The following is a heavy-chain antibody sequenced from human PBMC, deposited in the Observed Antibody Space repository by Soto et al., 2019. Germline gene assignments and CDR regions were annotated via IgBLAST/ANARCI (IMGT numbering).Heavy chain of an antibody. CDR3: ARDLQAGTDNVNWFAP. CDR1: GFSISRSA. CDR2: IAYDGSNR. J-gene: IGHJ5*02. V-gene: IGHV3-30*04. Sequence: GGSLRLSCAASGFSISRSAMHWVRQAPGKGLEWVAVIAYDGSNRWYADSAKGRFTISRDNSKNTVYLQMSSLRGEDTAVYYCARDLQAGTDNVNWFAPWGQGTLGTVSS. D-gene: IGHD1-1*01.